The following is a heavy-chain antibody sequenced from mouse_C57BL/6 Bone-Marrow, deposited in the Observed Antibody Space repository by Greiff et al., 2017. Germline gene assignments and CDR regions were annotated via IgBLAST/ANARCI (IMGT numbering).Heavy chain of an antibody. CDR3: ARWGNYEREDYDRDY. Sequence: EVQLQQSGPVLVKPGASVTMSCKASGYTFTDYYMNWVKHSPGKSLEWIGVIHPYNGGTSYNQKFKCKATLTVDKTSSTAYMELNSLTSENSAVYYCARWGNYEREDYDRDYWGKGTSVTVSS. CDR1: GYTFTDYY. J-gene: IGHJ4*01. V-gene: IGHV1-19*01. D-gene: IGHD2-1*01. CDR2: IHPYNGGT.